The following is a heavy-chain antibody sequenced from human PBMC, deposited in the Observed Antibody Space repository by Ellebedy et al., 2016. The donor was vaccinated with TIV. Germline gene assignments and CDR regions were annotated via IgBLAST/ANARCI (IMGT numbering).Heavy chain of an antibody. CDR2: IYYSGST. D-gene: IGHD2-21*02. Sequence: SETLFLTCTVSRASVSSCCYYWSWFRQPPGKGLEWIASIYYSGSTYINPSVQSRVSISVDTSKNQFSLRLSSVTAADTAVYYCSRGVTDQNWGQGILVTVSS. CDR3: SRGVTDQN. J-gene: IGHJ4*02. V-gene: IGHV4-39*01. CDR1: RASVSSCCYY.